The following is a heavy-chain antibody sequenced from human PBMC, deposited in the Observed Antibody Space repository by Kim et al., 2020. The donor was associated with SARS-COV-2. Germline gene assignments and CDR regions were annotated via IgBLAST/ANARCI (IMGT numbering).Heavy chain of an antibody. V-gene: IGHV1-18*01. CDR2: ISAYNGNT. CDR3: ARDLFRGERLPNRSSWYSIGFDP. J-gene: IGHJ5*02. D-gene: IGHD6-13*01. CDR1: GYTFTSYG. Sequence: ASVKVSCKASGYTFTSYGISWVRQAPGQGLEWMGWISAYNGNTNYAQKLQGRVTMTTDTSTSTAYMELRSLRSDDTAVYYCARDLFRGERLPNRSSWYSIGFDPWGQGTLVTVSS.